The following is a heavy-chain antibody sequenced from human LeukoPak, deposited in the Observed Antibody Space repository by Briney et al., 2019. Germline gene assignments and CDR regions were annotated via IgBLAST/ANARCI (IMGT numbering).Heavy chain of an antibody. CDR2: IYYSGST. J-gene: IGHJ3*02. Sequence: SETLSLTCTVSGGSISSYYWSWIRQPPGKGLEWIAYIYYSGSTNYNPSLKSRVTISVDTSKNQFSLKLSSVTAADTAVYYCARHVGRSIAARHAFDIWGQGTMVTVSS. D-gene: IGHD6-6*01. CDR1: GGSISSYY. CDR3: ARHVGRSIAARHAFDI. V-gene: IGHV4-59*08.